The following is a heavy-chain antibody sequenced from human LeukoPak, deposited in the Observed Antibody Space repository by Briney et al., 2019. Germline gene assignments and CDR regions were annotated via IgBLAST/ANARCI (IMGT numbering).Heavy chain of an antibody. CDR3: ARDGSAWFDY. V-gene: IGHV3-48*03. CDR1: GFTFSNSE. CDR2: ISGSGYTI. Sequence: PGGSLRLSCAASGFTFSNSEMNWVRQAPGKELEWVSYISGSGYTIFYADSVKGRFTISRDNAKNSLFLQMNSLRAEDTAVYYCARDGSAWFDYWGQGALVTVSS. J-gene: IGHJ5*01. D-gene: IGHD6-19*01.